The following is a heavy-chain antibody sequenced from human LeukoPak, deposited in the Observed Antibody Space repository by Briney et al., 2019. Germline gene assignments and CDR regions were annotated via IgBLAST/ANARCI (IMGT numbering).Heavy chain of an antibody. CDR2: ISGSGGST. CDR3: AKGIAAAGALDY. J-gene: IGHJ4*02. V-gene: IGHV3-23*01. Sequence: GSLRLSCAASGFTFSSYAMSWVRQAPGKGLEWVSAISGSGGSTYYADSVKGRFTISRDNSKNTLYLQMNSLRAEDTAVYYCAKGIAAAGALDYWGQGTLVTVSS. CDR1: GFTFSSYA. D-gene: IGHD6-13*01.